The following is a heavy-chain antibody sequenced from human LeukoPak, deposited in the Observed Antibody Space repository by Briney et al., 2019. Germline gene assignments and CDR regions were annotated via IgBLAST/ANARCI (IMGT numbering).Heavy chain of an antibody. Sequence: ALVKVSCKASGYTFTSYGISWVRQAPGQGLEWMGWISAYNGNTNYAQKLQGRVTMTTDTSTSTAYMELRSLRSDDTAVYYCARAVELYYGSGGKPLSHLIDYWGQGTLVTVSS. CDR2: ISAYNGNT. CDR3: ARAVELYYGSGGKPLSHLIDY. V-gene: IGHV1-18*01. J-gene: IGHJ4*02. CDR1: GYTFTSYG. D-gene: IGHD3-10*01.